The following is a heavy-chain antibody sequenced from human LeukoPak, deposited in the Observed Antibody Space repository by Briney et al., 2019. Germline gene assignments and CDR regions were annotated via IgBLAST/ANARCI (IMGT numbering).Heavy chain of an antibody. J-gene: IGHJ6*03. CDR3: AGGGFGEAYYYYYYMDV. Sequence: GGSLRLSCAASGFTFRSFYMSWVRQAPGKGLEWVAKVNENGRETHYADSVKGRFTISRDNAKNSVSLQMSNLRVEDTAVYYCAGGGFGEAYYYYYYMDVWGKGTTVTVSS. CDR1: GFTFRSFY. D-gene: IGHD3-10*01. CDR2: VNENGRET. V-gene: IGHV3-7*04.